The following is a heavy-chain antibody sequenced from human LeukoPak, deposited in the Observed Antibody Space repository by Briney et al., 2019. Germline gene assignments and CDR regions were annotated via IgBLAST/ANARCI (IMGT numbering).Heavy chain of an antibody. V-gene: IGHV4-34*01. CDR2: ISHRGST. J-gene: IGHJ4*02. Sequence: SETLSLTCAVYGGSFSGYYWSWIRQPPGKGLEWIGEISHRGSTKYNPSLKSRVTISVDTSKNQFSLKLSSVTAANTAVYYCARGQDFWSGYPFDYWGQGILVTVSS. CDR3: ARGQDFWSGYPFDY. D-gene: IGHD3-3*01. CDR1: GGSFSGYY.